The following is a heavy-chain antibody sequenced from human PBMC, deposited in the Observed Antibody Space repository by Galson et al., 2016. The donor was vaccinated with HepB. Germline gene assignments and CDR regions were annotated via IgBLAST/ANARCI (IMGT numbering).Heavy chain of an antibody. J-gene: IGHJ4*02. CDR1: GFMFGSYW. CDR3: ARTIVAVPGANDYFDY. D-gene: IGHD2-2*01. Sequence: SLRLSCAASGFMFGSYWMSWVRQAPGKGLEWVANVNKDGSEKYYMDSVKGRFTISRDNAKNALYLQMNSLRAEDTAVYYCARTIVAVPGANDYFDYWGQGTLVTVSS. V-gene: IGHV3-7*01. CDR2: VNKDGSEK.